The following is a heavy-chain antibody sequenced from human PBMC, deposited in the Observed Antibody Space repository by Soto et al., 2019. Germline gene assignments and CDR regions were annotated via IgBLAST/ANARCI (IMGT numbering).Heavy chain of an antibody. V-gene: IGHV1-69*05. D-gene: IGHD3-10*01. J-gene: IGHJ4*02. CDR2: IIPILVTP. CDR3: ARAMVRGVFFDY. CDR1: GGTFRSDG. Sequence: SVQVSCTASGGTFRSDGINLVRQAPGQGLEWMGGIIPILVTPSYAQKFQGRVTMTRDTSTSTVYMELSSLRSEDTAVYYCARAMVRGVFFDYWGQGTLVTVSA.